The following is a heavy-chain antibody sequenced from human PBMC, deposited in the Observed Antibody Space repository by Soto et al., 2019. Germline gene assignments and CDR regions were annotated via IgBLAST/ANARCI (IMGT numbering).Heavy chain of an antibody. V-gene: IGHV2-26*01. Sequence: QVTLKESGPVLVKPTETLTLTCTVSGFSLSNARMGVTWIRQPPGKALEWLAHIFSNDQKSYTTSLKRRLTISQDTSKSQVVLTITNMDPVDTATYYCARIRWIRESYFDYWGQGTLITVSS. CDR3: ARIRWIRESYFDY. J-gene: IGHJ4*02. CDR2: IFSNDQK. CDR1: GFSLSNARMG. D-gene: IGHD5-18*01.